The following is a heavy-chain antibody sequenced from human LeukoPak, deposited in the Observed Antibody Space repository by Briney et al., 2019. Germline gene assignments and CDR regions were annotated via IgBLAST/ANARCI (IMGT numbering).Heavy chain of an antibody. CDR3: ARPALYCSSTVCPPYMDV. V-gene: IGHV5-51*01. Sequence: GESLKISCKGSGYSFSTYWIAWVRQVPGKGLEWMGIIYPADSDTRYSPSFQGQVTISADKSISTAYLQWSSLKASDTAMYYCARPALYCSSTVCPPYMDVWGKGTTVTVSS. CDR1: GYSFSTYW. D-gene: IGHD2-2*01. J-gene: IGHJ6*03. CDR2: IYPADSDT.